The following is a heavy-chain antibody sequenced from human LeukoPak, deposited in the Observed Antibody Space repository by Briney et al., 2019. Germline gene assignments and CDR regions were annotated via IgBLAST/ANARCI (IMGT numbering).Heavy chain of an antibody. J-gene: IGHJ4*02. CDR1: GFTFSSYS. CDR3: ARVQISYDSRAIDY. D-gene: IGHD3-22*01. Sequence: PGGSLRLSCAASGFTFSSYSMNWVRQAPGKGLEWVSYISSSSSTIYYADSVKGRFTISRDNAKNSLYLQMNSLRAEDTAVYYCARVQISYDSRAIDYWGQGTLVTVSS. V-gene: IGHV3-48*01. CDR2: ISSSSSTI.